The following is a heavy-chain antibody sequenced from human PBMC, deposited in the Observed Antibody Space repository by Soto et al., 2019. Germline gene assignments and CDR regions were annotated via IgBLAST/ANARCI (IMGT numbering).Heavy chain of an antibody. Sequence: GGSLRLSCAASGFHFDRYPMSWVRQAPGKGLEWVSSISGTSGHTYYADSVRGRFTNSRENSKNTLFLQMSSLRAEDTAVYYCAKDPPISCSTNGVCPRDDMDVWGQGTTVTV. D-gene: IGHD2-8*01. CDR2: ISGTSGHT. J-gene: IGHJ6*02. CDR1: GFHFDRYP. CDR3: AKDPPISCSTNGVCPRDDMDV. V-gene: IGHV3-23*01.